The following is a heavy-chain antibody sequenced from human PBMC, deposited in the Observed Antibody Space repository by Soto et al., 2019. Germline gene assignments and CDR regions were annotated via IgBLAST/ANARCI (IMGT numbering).Heavy chain of an antibody. J-gene: IGHJ4*02. D-gene: IGHD3-22*01. V-gene: IGHV1-18*04. CDR3: ARLDRRYYYDSSGRNYFDY. CDR1: GYTFTSYG. Sequence: SSVKVSFKASGYTFTSYGISWVRHAPVQGLEWMGWISAYNGNTNYAQKLQGRVTMTTDTSTSTAYMELRSLRSDDTAVYYCARLDRRYYYDSSGRNYFDYWGQGTLVTVSS. CDR2: ISAYNGNT.